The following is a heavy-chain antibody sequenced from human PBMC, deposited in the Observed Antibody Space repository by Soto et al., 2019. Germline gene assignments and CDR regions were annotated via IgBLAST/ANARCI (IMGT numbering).Heavy chain of an antibody. J-gene: IGHJ4*02. Sequence: SETLPLTCAVSGYSISSGSYWGWIRQSPEMGLEWIVSMYHGGTTFYNPSLKSRVSMSMDTSKNQFSLKLTSVTAADTAIYYCAKVHIMVVAGSTFDYWGQGTLVTVSS. D-gene: IGHD2-15*01. CDR2: MYHGGTT. CDR3: AKVHIMVVAGSTFDY. V-gene: IGHV4-38-2*01. CDR1: GYSISSGSY.